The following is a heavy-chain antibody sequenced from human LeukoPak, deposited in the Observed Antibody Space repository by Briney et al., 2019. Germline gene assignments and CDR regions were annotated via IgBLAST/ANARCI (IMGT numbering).Heavy chain of an antibody. CDR1: GGSFSGYY. D-gene: IGHD6-19*01. CDR3: ARRLDSSGWYNY. J-gene: IGHJ4*02. CDR2: INHSGST. V-gene: IGHV4-34*01. Sequence: SETLSLTCAVYGGSFSGYYWSWIRQPPGKGLEWIGEINHSGSTNYNPSLKNRVTISVDTSKNQFSLKLSSVTAADTAVDYCARRLDSSGWYNYWGQGTLVTVSS.